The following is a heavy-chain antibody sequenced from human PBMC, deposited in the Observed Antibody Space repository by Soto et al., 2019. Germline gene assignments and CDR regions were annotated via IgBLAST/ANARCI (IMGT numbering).Heavy chain of an antibody. CDR1: GGTFSSYA. J-gene: IGHJ4*02. CDR2: IIPIFGTA. V-gene: IGHV1-69*13. CDR3: AGGGATAAAPFDY. D-gene: IGHD6-13*01. Sequence: ASVKVSCKASGGTFSSYAISWVRQAPGQGLEWMGGIIPIFGTANYAQKFRGRVTITADESTSTAYMELSSLRSEDTAVYYCAGGGATAAAPFDYWGQGTLVTVSS.